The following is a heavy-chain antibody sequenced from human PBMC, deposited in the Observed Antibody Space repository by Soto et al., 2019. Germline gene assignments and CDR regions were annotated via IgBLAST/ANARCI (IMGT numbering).Heavy chain of an antibody. CDR2: IYYSGST. CDR1: GGSISSYY. Sequence: LSLTCTVSGGSISSYYWSWIRQPPGKGLEWIGYIYYSGSTNYNPSLKSRVAISLDTSNNQFSLKLSSMTAADTAVYYCAAGGGLPRYYWGQGTLVTVSS. D-gene: IGHD5-12*01. J-gene: IGHJ4*02. CDR3: AAGGGLPRYY. V-gene: IGHV4-59*08.